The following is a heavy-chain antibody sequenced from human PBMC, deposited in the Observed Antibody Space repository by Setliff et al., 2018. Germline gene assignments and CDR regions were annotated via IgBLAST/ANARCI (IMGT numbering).Heavy chain of an antibody. CDR2: IIPISGTA. CDR3: ARTTRSYFDY. V-gene: IGHV1-69*05. CDR1: GGTFSSYA. J-gene: IGHJ4*02. D-gene: IGHD4-17*01. Sequence: KVSCKASGGTFSSYAISWVRQAPGQGLEWMGGIIPISGTANYAQKFQGRVTITTDESTSTAYMELSSLRSEDTAVYYCARTTRSYFDYWGQGTLVTVSS.